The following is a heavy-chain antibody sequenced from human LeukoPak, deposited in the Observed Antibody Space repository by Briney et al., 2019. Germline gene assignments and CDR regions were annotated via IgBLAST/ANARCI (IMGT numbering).Heavy chain of an antibody. CDR1: GFTFSSYW. CDR3: AKDRALVALFGPLVDY. J-gene: IGHJ4*02. Sequence: GGSLRLSCAASGFTFSSYWMTWVRQAPGKGLEWVANIKRDGSEKYYVDSVKGRFTISRDNAKSSLYLQMNSLRAEDTAVYYCAKDRALVALFGPLVDYWGQGTLVTVSS. D-gene: IGHD5-12*01. CDR2: IKRDGSEK. V-gene: IGHV3-7*04.